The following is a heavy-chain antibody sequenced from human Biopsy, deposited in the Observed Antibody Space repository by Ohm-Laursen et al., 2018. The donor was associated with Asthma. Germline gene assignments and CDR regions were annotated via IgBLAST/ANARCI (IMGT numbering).Heavy chain of an antibody. D-gene: IGHD6-6*01. CDR3: ARAVSSSSYWYFDL. CDR1: GDAMSTSGSY. J-gene: IGHJ2*01. Sequence: SDTLSLTCIVSGDAMSTSGSYWGWIRQSPGKGLEWIGSIYYSGRTYYNPSLESRVTISADTSKNHFSLKVTSVIAADTAVYYCARAVSSSSYWYFDLWGRGDLVTVSS. CDR2: IYYSGRT. V-gene: IGHV4-39*02.